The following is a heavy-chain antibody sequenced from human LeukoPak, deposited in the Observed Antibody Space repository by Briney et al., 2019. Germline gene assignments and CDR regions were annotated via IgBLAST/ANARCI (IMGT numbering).Heavy chain of an antibody. CDR3: ARDLSGWYSGWFDP. Sequence: SETLSLTCAVYGGSFSGYYWSWIRQPPGKGLEWIGEINHSGSTNYNPSLKSRVTMSVDTSKNQFSLKLSSVTAADTAVYYCARDLSGWYSGWFDPWGQGTLVTVSS. V-gene: IGHV4-34*01. CDR1: GGSFSGYY. D-gene: IGHD6-19*01. J-gene: IGHJ5*02. CDR2: INHSGST.